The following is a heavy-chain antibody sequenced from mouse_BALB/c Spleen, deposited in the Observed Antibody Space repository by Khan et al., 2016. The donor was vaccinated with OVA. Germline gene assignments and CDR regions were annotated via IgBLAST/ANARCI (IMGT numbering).Heavy chain of an antibody. V-gene: IGHV1S136*01. D-gene: IGHD2-14*01. J-gene: IGHJ2*01. CDR2: IYPFNDDT. CDR3: AKNYRYDVYFDY. CDR1: GYTFTSYV. Sequence: VQLKQSGPELVKPGASVKMSCEASGYTFTSYVIHWVKQKPGQGLEWIGYIYPFNDDTKYNEKFKGKTTLTSDTSTSTAYMELSSLTSEDSAVYYCAKNYRYDVYFDYWGQGTTLTVSS.